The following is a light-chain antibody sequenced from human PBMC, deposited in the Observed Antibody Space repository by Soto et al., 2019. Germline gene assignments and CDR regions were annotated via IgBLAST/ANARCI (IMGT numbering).Light chain of an antibody. CDR1: QSISNY. Sequence: DIPMTQSPSSLSASVGDRVSITCRASQSISNYLNWYQQKPGKAPKVLIYAASSLQSGVPSRFSGSGSGTDFTLTISSLQPEDFATYYCQQSYNTPRKFGQGTKVEIK. V-gene: IGKV1-39*01. CDR3: QQSYNTPRK. CDR2: AAS. J-gene: IGKJ1*01.